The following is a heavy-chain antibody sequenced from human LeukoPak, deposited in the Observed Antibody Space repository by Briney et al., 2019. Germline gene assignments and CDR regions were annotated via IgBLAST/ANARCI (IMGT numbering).Heavy chain of an antibody. J-gene: IGHJ4*02. CDR3: ARGIGYCSRTSCYLYFDY. CDR2: IGTAGDT. D-gene: IGHD2-2*01. Sequence: GGSLRLSCAASGFTFSSYDMHWVRQATGKGLEWVSAIGTAGDTYYPGSVKGRFTISRENAKNSLYLQMNSLRAGDTAVYYCARGIGYCSRTSCYLYFDYWGQGTLVTVSS. V-gene: IGHV3-13*01. CDR1: GFTFSSYD.